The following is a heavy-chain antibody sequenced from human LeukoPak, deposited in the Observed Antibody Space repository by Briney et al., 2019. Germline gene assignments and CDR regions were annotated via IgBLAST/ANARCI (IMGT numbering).Heavy chain of an antibody. J-gene: IGHJ4*02. CDR3: AGASSRSLIPVYF. D-gene: IGHD6-13*01. V-gene: IGHV4-34*01. CDR1: GGSFSGYY. CDR2: INHSGST. Sequence: SETLSLTCAVYGGSFSGYYWSWIRQPPGKGLEWIGEINHSGSTNYNPSLKSRVTISVDTSKNQFSLKLSSVTAADTAVYYCAGASSRSLIPVYFWGQGTLVTVSS.